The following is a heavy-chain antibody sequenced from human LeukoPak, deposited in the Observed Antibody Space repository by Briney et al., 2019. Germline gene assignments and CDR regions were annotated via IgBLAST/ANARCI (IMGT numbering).Heavy chain of an antibody. V-gene: IGHV4-4*07. J-gene: IGHJ5*02. Sequence: PSETLSLTCSVSGGSISSYYWSWIRQPAGKGLEWIGRIYSSGSTNYNPSLKSRVTMSVDTSKNQFSLKLSSVTAADTAVYYCARDGRYFDWLSPWGQGTLVTVSS. CDR3: ARDGRYFDWLSP. CDR1: GGSISSYY. CDR2: IYSSGST. D-gene: IGHD3-9*01.